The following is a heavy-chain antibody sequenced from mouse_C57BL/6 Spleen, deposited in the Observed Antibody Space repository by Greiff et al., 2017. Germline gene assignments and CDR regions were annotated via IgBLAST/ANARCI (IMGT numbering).Heavy chain of an antibody. CDR2: IDPEDGDT. CDR1: GFNIKDYY. D-gene: IGHD2-4*01. Sequence: EVQLVESGAELVRPGASVKLSCTASGFNIKDYYMHWVKQRPEQGLEWIGRIDPEDGDTEYASKFQGKATMTADTSSNTAYLPLSSLTSEDTAVYYCTCQIYYDYEEDAMDYWGQGTSVTVSS. CDR3: TCQIYYDYEEDAMDY. V-gene: IGHV14-1*01. J-gene: IGHJ4*01.